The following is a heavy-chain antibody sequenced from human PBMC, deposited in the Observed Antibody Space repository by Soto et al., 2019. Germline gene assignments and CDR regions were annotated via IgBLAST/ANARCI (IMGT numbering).Heavy chain of an antibody. CDR1: GGTFSSYT. CDR3: APRLVKQQLVRETFDY. V-gene: IGHV1-69*02. J-gene: IGHJ4*02. Sequence: SVKVSCKASGGTFSSYTISWVRQAPGQGLEWMGRIIPILGIANYAQKFQGRVTITADKSTSTAYMELSSLRSEDTAVYYCAPRLVKQQLVRETFDYWGKGSLVPVSS. D-gene: IGHD6-6*01. CDR2: IIPILGIA.